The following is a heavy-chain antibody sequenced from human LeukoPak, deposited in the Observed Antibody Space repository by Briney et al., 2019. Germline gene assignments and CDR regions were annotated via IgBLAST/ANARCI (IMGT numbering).Heavy chain of an antibody. Sequence: SETLSLTCTVGGGSLSGHYWGWIRQPPGKGLELVGHIYYTGTTFYNPSLNSRVTITLDTSRNQFSLRLTSVIAADTAVYYCARFSCSCSTASCYLTNWGQGAVVTVSS. CDR1: GGSLSGHY. V-gene: IGHV4-59*11. CDR2: IYYTGTT. J-gene: IGHJ4*02. D-gene: IGHD2-2*01. CDR3: ARFSCSCSTASCYLTN.